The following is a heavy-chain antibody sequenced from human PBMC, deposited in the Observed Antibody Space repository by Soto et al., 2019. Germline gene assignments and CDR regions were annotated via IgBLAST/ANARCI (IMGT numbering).Heavy chain of an antibody. CDR1: GYSFNSYW. V-gene: IGHV5-10-1*03. CDR3: ARHVGAVADFDY. D-gene: IGHD6-19*01. J-gene: IGHJ4*02. Sequence: EVQLVQSGAEVKKPGESLRISCKGSGYSFNSYWISWVRQMPGKGLEWMGRIDPSDCYTNYSPSFQGHVTISADKSISTAYLQWSSLKASDTAMYYCARHVGAVADFDYWGQGTLVTVSS. CDR2: IDPSDCYT.